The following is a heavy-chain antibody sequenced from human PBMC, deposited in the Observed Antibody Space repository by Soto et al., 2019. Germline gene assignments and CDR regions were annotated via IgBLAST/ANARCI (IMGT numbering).Heavy chain of an antibody. V-gene: IGHV3-30*18. CDR3: AKTPYGSGWIRSHLEY. CDR1: GFTFSSCA. CDR2: ISFDGNNK. Sequence: GGSLRLSCAASGFTFSSCAMSWVRQAPGKGLEWVAVISFDGNNKYYAGSVKGRFTISRDNSKNTLFLQMNSLRAEDAAVYYCAKTPYGSGWIRSHLEYWGPGTLVTVSS. D-gene: IGHD6-19*01. J-gene: IGHJ4*02.